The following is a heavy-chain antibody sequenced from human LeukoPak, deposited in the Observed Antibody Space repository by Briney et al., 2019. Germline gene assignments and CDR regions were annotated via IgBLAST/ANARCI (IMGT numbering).Heavy chain of an antibody. CDR3: ARHGGYSYGRSYYYGMDV. CDR1: GGSISSSSYY. J-gene: IGHJ6*02. D-gene: IGHD5-18*01. V-gene: IGHV4-39*01. CDR2: IYYSGST. Sequence: SETLSLTCTVSGGSISSSSYYWGWIRQPPGKGLEWIGSIYYSGSTYYNPSLKSRVTISVDTSKNQLSLKLSSVTAADTAVYYCARHGGYSYGRSYYYGMDVWGQGTTVTVSS.